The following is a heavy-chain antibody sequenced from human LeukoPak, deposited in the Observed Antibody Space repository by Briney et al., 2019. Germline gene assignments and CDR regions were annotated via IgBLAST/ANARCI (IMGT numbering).Heavy chain of an antibody. CDR2: IIPILGIA. V-gene: IGHV1-69*04. CDR3: ARAIIGRDGDNPTYYFDY. J-gene: IGHJ4*02. Sequence: SVKVSCKASGGTFISYAISWVRQAPGQGLEWMGRIIPILGIANYAQKFQGRVTITADKSTSTAYMELSSLRSEDTAVYYCARAIIGRDGDNPTYYFDYWGQGTLVTVSS. CDR1: GGTFISYA. D-gene: IGHD3-10*01.